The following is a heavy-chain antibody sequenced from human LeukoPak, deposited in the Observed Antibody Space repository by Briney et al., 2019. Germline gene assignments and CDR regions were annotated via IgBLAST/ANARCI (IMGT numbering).Heavy chain of an antibody. V-gene: IGHV3-7*03. Sequence: PGGSLRLSCVVSGFTFNRCWMNWVRQAPGKGLEWVAHINPDGRDTYYVDSVKGRFTISRDNSKNTLYLQMNSLRAEDTAVYYCAKFRHRAVAGTGTGYWGQGTLVTVSS. CDR2: INPDGRDT. CDR1: GFTFNRCW. D-gene: IGHD6-19*01. CDR3: AKFRHRAVAGTGTGY. J-gene: IGHJ4*02.